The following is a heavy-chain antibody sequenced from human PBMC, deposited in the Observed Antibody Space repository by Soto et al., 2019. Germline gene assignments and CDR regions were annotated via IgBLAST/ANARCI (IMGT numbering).Heavy chain of an antibody. J-gene: IGHJ4*02. CDR2: IKSSADGRTT. CDR1: GFTFSDAW. Sequence: GGSLRLSCTVSGFTFSDAWISWVRQAPGKGLEWVGLIKSSADGRTTSYGAPVKGRFTISRDDSKNTLYLQMSSLKTEDTAVYFCTTGLYWGQGTLVTVSS. V-gene: IGHV3-15*01. CDR3: TTGLY.